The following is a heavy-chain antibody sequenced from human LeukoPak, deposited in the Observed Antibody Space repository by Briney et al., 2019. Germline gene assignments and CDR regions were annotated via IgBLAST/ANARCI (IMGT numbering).Heavy chain of an antibody. CDR3: ARYSGSYYHSFDY. Sequence: SETLSLTCTVSGGSISSYYWSWIRQPPGKGLEWIGYIYYSGSTNYNPSLKSRVTISVDTSKNQFSLKLSSVTAADTAVYYCARYSGSYYHSFDYWGQGTLVTVSS. J-gene: IGHJ4*02. CDR1: GGSISSYY. CDR2: IYYSGST. V-gene: IGHV4-59*01. D-gene: IGHD1-26*01.